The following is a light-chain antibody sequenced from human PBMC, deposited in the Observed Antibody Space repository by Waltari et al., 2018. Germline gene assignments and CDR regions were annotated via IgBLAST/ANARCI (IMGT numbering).Light chain of an antibody. V-gene: IGKV2-30*02. J-gene: IGKJ1*01. CDR2: EVS. CDR1: QSLVHSNGNTY. CDR3: MQGTHWPPWT. Sequence: DVVLTQSPQSLPVTLGQPASISCRSSQSLVHSNGNTYLTWLQQRPGQSPRRLIYEVSNRDSGVPDRFSGSGSGTDFTLKISRVEAEDVGVYYCMQGTHWPPWTFGQGP.